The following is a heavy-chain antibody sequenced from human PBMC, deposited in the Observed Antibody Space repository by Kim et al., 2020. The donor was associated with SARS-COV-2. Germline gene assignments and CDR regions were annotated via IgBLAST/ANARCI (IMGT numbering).Heavy chain of an antibody. D-gene: IGHD3-10*01. CDR1: GYIFTSYG. CDR2: ISTYTGNT. V-gene: IGHV1-18*01. CDR3: ARDQVWRFFGSGISDNYDHNGIDV. Sequence: ASVKVSCKASGYIFTSYGLSWVRQAPGQGLEWMGWISTYTGNTNYAQKFPGRVTISTDTSTSTAYMELKNLRSDDTAVYYCARDQVWRFFGSGISDNYDHNGIDVWGLGTTVTVSS. J-gene: IGHJ6*02.